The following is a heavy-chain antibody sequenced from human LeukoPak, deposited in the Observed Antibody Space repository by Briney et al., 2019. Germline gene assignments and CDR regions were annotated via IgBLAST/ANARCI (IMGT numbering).Heavy chain of an antibody. Sequence: ASVKVSCKASGYTFTSYGISWVRQAPGQGLEWMGWISAYSGNTGYAQKFQGRVTMTRDTSTSTVYMELSSLRSEDTAVYYCATDIAAAGTGAFDIWGQGTMVTVSS. J-gene: IGHJ3*02. CDR3: ATDIAAAGTGAFDI. CDR1: GYTFTSYG. CDR2: ISAYSGNT. V-gene: IGHV1-18*01. D-gene: IGHD6-13*01.